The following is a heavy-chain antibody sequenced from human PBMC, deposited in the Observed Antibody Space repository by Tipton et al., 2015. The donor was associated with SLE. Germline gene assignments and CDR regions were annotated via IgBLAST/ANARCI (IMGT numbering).Heavy chain of an antibody. CDR2: ISAYNGNT. CDR1: GGTFSSYA. Sequence: QLVQSGAEVKKPGSSVKVSCKASGGTFSSYAISWVRQAPGQGLEWMGWISAYNGNTNYAQKLQGRVTMTTDTSTSTAYMELRSLRSDDTAVYYCARVLAAAGLCDYWGQGTLVTVSS. D-gene: IGHD6-13*01. CDR3: ARVLAAAGLCDY. V-gene: IGHV1-18*01. J-gene: IGHJ4*02.